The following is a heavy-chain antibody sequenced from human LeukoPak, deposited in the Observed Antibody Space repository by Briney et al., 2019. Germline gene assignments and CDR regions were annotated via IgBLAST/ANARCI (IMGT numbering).Heavy chain of an antibody. Sequence: SETLSLTCAVYGGSFSGYYWSWIRQPPGKGLEWIGEINHSGSTNYNPSLKSRVTISVDTSKNQLSLKLSSVTAADTAVYYCARIGIAVAGRVYWGQGTLVTVSS. J-gene: IGHJ4*02. CDR3: ARIGIAVAGRVY. CDR2: INHSGST. V-gene: IGHV4-34*01. CDR1: GGSFSGYY. D-gene: IGHD6-19*01.